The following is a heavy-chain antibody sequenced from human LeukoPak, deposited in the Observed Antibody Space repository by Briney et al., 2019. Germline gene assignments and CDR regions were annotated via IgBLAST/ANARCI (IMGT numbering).Heavy chain of an antibody. CDR1: GFTFDSYE. Sequence: GGSLRLSCSASGFTFDSYEMHWVRQAPGKGLEYVSGISRNGRSTRNGDSVKGRFTISRDNSTNMLFLQMTSLRAEDTAVYYCVNQISGWVYWGQGTLVTVSS. V-gene: IGHV3-64D*06. D-gene: IGHD6-19*01. CDR3: VNQISGWVY. J-gene: IGHJ4*02. CDR2: ISRNGRST.